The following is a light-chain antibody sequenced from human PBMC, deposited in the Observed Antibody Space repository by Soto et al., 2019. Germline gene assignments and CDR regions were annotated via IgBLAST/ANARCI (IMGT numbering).Light chain of an antibody. V-gene: IGKV3-20*01. CDR2: DAS. CDR1: QIVSSAY. CDR3: QQYGTSPQT. Sequence: EIVLTQSPGTLSLSPGERATLSCRASQIVSSAYVAWYQQKPGQAPKLLIFDASTRAAGTPDRFSASGSGTDYIHTISGLEPDDSALYYCQQYGTSPQTFGQGTTVDI. J-gene: IGKJ1*01.